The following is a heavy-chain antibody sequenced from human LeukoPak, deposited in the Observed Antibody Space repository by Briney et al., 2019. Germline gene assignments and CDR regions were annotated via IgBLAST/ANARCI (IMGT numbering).Heavy chain of an antibody. V-gene: IGHV1-2*02. J-gene: IGHJ4*02. CDR3: ASSAIFGVVMFDY. D-gene: IGHD3-3*01. CDR1: GYTFTGYY. CDR2: INPNSGGT. Sequence: GASVKVSRKASGYTFTGYYMHWVRQAPGQGLEWMGWINPNSGGTNYAQKFQGRVTMTRDTSISTAYMELSRLRSDDTAVYYCASSAIFGVVMFDYWGQGTLVTVSS.